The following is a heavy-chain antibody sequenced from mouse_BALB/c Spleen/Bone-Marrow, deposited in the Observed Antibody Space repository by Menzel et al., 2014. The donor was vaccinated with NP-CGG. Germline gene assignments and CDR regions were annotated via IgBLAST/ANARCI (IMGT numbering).Heavy chain of an antibody. Sequence: EEHLVESGPGLVKPSQSLSLACTVTGYSITSDYAWNWIRQFPGNKLEWMGYISYSGSTSYNPSLKSRISITRDTSKNQFFLQLNSVTTEDTATYYCARGITTAWFAYWGQGTLVTVSA. CDR3: ARGITTAWFAY. CDR2: ISYSGST. CDR1: GYSITSDYA. D-gene: IGHD2-4*01. J-gene: IGHJ3*01. V-gene: IGHV3-2*02.